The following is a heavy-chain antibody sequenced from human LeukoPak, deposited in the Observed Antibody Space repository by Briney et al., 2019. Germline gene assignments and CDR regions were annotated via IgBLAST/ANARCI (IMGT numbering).Heavy chain of an antibody. D-gene: IGHD7-27*01. Sequence: GGSLRLSCAASGFTFSGYSMNWVRQAPGKGLEWVSYISSNSDKIYYADSVKGRFTISRDNAKNSLYLQMNSLRDEDKAVYSCASEGYWGSSGKGFDCWGQGTLVTVSS. V-gene: IGHV3-48*02. J-gene: IGHJ4*02. CDR1: GFTFSGYS. CDR3: ASEGYWGSSGKGFDC. CDR2: ISSNSDKI.